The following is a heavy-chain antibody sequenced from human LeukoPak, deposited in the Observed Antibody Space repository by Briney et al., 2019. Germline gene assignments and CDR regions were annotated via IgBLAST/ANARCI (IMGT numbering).Heavy chain of an antibody. CDR1: GYTFTSYY. D-gene: IGHD6-19*01. J-gene: IGHJ5*02. V-gene: IGHV1-18*04. CDR3: ARDKRTSGWYERWFDP. Sequence: ASVKVSCKASGYTFTSYYMHWVRQAPGQGLEWMGWISNYNSNTNYAQKFQGRFTMTIDSSTTTAYMELRSLTSDDTAVYYCARDKRTSGWYERWFDPWGQGTLVTVSS. CDR2: ISNYNSNT.